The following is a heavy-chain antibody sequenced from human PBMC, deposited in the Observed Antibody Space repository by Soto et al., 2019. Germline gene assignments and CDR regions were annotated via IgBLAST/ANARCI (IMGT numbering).Heavy chain of an antibody. CDR3: ARDADYGDYSHYYYYYYGMDV. D-gene: IGHD4-17*01. V-gene: IGHV3-30-3*01. CDR2: ISYDGSNK. Sequence: QVQLVESGGGVVQPGRSLRLSCAASGFTFSSYAMHWVRQAPGKGLEWVAVISYDGSNKYYADSVKGRFTISRDNSKNKLYLQMNSLRAEDTAVYYCARDADYGDYSHYYYYYYGMDVWGQGTTVTVSS. CDR1: GFTFSSYA. J-gene: IGHJ6*02.